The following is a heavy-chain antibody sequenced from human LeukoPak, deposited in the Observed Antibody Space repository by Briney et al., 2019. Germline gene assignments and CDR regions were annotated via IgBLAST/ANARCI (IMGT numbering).Heavy chain of an antibody. D-gene: IGHD6-13*01. CDR2: IYSGGST. Sequence: GGSLRLSCAVSGFAFGSEAMSWVRQSPGKGLEWVPVIYSGGSTYYADSVKGRFTISRDNSKNTLYLQMNSLRAEDTAVYYCAREYRHSSSWYLDYWGQGTLVTVSS. CDR3: AREYRHSSSWYLDY. J-gene: IGHJ4*02. V-gene: IGHV3-53*01. CDR1: GFAFGSEA.